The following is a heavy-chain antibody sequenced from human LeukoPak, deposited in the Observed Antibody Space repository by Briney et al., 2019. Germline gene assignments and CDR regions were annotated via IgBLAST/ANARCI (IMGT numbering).Heavy chain of an antibody. J-gene: IGHJ5*02. CDR2: INPSGGST. V-gene: IGHV1-46*01. D-gene: IGHD2-2*03. Sequence: ASVKVSCKASGYTFTSYGISWVRQAPGQGLEWMGIINPSGGSTSYAQKFQGRVTMTRDMSTSTVYMELSSLRSEDTAVYYCARGAMDYNWFDPWGQGTLVTVSS. CDR3: ARGAMDYNWFDP. CDR1: GYTFTSYG.